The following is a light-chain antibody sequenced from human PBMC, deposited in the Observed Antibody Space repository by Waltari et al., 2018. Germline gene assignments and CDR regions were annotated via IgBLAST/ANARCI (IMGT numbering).Light chain of an antibody. Sequence: QTVVTQEPSFSVSPGGPVTLTCGLSSGSVSTSYYPSWYQQTPGQAPRTLIYSTNTLSSGVPDRFSGSILGNKAALTITGAQADDESDYYCVLYMGSGIRVFGGGTKLTVL. CDR1: SGSVSTSYY. V-gene: IGLV8-61*01. CDR2: STN. J-gene: IGLJ3*02. CDR3: VLYMGSGIRV.